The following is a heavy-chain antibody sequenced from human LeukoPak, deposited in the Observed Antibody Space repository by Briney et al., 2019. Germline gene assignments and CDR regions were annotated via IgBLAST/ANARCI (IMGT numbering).Heavy chain of an antibody. V-gene: IGHV3-7*03. CDR2: IKQDGSEK. J-gene: IGHJ4*02. D-gene: IGHD3-22*01. Sequence: GGSLRLSCAASGFTFSSYGMHWVRQAPGKGLEWVANIKQDGSEKYYVDSVKGRFTISRDNSKNTLYLQMNSLRAEDTAVYYCAKAPRITMIVVVITYFDYWGQGTLVTVSS. CDR1: GFTFSSYG. CDR3: AKAPRITMIVVVITYFDY.